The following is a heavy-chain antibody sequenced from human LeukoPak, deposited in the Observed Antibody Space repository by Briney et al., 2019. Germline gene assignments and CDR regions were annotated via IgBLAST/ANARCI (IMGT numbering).Heavy chain of an antibody. CDR1: GLSFSSYW. CDR3: VVSYLYAFDI. D-gene: IGHD5-18*01. J-gene: IGHJ3*02. V-gene: IGHV3-64D*09. CDR2: ISSNGGST. Sequence: GGSLRLSCAASGLSFSSYWMHWVRQAPGKGLEYVSAISSNGGSTYYADSVKGRFTISRDNSKSTLYLQMSSLRAEDTAVYYCVVSYLYAFDIWGQGTMVTVSS.